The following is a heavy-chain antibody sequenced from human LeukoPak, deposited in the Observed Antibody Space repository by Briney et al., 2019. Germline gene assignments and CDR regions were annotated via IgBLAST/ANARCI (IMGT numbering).Heavy chain of an antibody. CDR1: GFTFSSYG. CDR2: ISYDGSNK. Sequence: GRSLRLSCAASGFTFSSYGMHWVRQAPGKGLEWVAVISYDGSNKYYADSVKGRFTISRDNSKNTLYLQMNSLRAEDTAVYYCAKAGYDGGYYFDYWSQGTLVTVSS. V-gene: IGHV3-30*18. J-gene: IGHJ4*02. CDR3: AKAGYDGGYYFDY. D-gene: IGHD5-12*01.